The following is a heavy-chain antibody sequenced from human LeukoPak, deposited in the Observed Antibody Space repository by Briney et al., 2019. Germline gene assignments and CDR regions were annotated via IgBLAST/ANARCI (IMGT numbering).Heavy chain of an antibody. J-gene: IGHJ4*02. V-gene: IGHV1-18*01. Sequence: ASVKVSCKASGYTFTSYGISWVRQAPGQGLEWMGWISAYNGNTNYAQKLQGRVTMTTDTSTSTAYMELRSLRSDDTAVYYCARVTFGGVIVMGGDYWGQGTLVTVSS. CDR1: GYTFTSYG. D-gene: IGHD3-16*02. CDR2: ISAYNGNT. CDR3: ARVTFGGVIVMGGDY.